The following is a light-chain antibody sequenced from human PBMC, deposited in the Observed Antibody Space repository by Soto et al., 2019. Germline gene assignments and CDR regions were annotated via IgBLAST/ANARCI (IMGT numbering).Light chain of an antibody. Sequence: EIVLTQSPCTLSLSPVERATLSCRASQSISDTLAWYQQKPGQAPRLLIYGASKRATGFPARFSGSGSGTDFTLTISSLQSEDVAVYYCQKYNNWPWTFGQGTKVDI. CDR3: QKYNNWPWT. CDR2: GAS. CDR1: QSISDT. V-gene: IGKV3-15*01. J-gene: IGKJ1*01.